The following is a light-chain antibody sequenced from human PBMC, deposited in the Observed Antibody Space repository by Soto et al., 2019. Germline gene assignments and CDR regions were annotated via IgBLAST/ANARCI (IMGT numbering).Light chain of an antibody. Sequence: EIVMTQSPAILSVSPGERATLSCRASQSVSTNLGWYQQKPGQAPRLLIYGASTRATGIPARFSGSGSGTEFTLTISSLQSEDFAIYYCQQCNNWPLTIGGGTKVEIK. CDR2: GAS. V-gene: IGKV3-15*01. CDR3: QQCNNWPLT. J-gene: IGKJ4*01. CDR1: QSVSTN.